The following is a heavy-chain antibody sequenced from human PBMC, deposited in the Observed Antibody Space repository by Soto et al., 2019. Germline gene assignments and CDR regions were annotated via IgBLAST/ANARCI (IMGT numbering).Heavy chain of an antibody. CDR2: VYYTGTT. CDR1: GGSISSYF. D-gene: IGHD6-13*01. CDR3: ARDLAAVPRAFDY. J-gene: IGHJ4*02. Sequence: ETMSLTCTVSGGSISSYFYIWVRQPPGKGLEWIGSVYYTGTTDYNPSLKSRVTISVDTSKTQFSLNLRSVTAADTAVYYCARDLAAVPRAFDYWGRGTLVTVSS. V-gene: IGHV4-59*01.